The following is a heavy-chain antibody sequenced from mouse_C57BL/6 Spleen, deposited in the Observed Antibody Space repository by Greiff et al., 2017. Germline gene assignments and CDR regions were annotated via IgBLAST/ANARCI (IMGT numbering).Heavy chain of an antibody. CDR3: ARSYGSKAWFAY. CDR1: GYTFTSYW. D-gene: IGHD1-1*01. CDR2: IDPSDSYT. J-gene: IGHJ3*01. Sequence: QVQLQQPGAELVKPGASVKLSCKASGYTFTSYWMQWVKQRPGQGLEWIGEIDPSDSYTNYNQKFKGKATLPVYTSSSSAYMQLSSLKSGGSAVYYCARSYGSKAWFAYGGQGTLVTVTA. V-gene: IGHV1-50*01.